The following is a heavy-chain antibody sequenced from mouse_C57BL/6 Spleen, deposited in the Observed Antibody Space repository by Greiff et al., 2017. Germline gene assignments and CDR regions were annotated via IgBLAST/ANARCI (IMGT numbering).Heavy chain of an antibody. Sequence: QVQLQQPGAELVKPGASVKLSCKASGYTFTSYWMHWVKQRPGQGLEWIGMIHPNSGSTNYNEKFKSKATLTVDKSSSTAYMQLISLTSEDSAVYYCAREDGSSPWDMDVWGTGTTVTVAS. CDR1: GYTFTSYW. CDR2: IHPNSGST. V-gene: IGHV1-64*01. J-gene: IGHJ1*03. D-gene: IGHD1-1*01. CDR3: AREDGSSPWDMDV.